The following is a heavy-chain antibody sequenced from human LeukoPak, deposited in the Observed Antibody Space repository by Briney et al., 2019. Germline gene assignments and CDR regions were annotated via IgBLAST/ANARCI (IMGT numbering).Heavy chain of an antibody. CDR2: INEDGSTT. CDR1: GFTFRSNW. Sequence: PGGSPKIFWGTVGFTFRSNWEDWVRPAPGKGLVWVSRINEDGSTTNYADSVKGRSTIFRDNAKNTLYLQMNSLRAEDTAVYYCVRDLGGRSGHWGQGTLVTVSS. D-gene: IGHD1-26*01. CDR3: VRDLGGRSGH. J-gene: IGHJ4*02. V-gene: IGHV3-74*01.